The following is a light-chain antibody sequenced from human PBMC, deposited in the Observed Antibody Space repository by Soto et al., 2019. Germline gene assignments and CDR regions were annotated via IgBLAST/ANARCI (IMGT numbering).Light chain of an antibody. Sequence: EIVMTPSPATLSVSPGERATLSCRASQSVSSNLAWYQQKPGQAPRLLTYGASSRATGIPARFSGSGSGTEFTLTISSLQSEDFAVYYCQQYNNWPPYTFGHGTKLEIK. V-gene: IGKV3-15*01. J-gene: IGKJ2*01. CDR2: GAS. CDR3: QQYNNWPPYT. CDR1: QSVSSN.